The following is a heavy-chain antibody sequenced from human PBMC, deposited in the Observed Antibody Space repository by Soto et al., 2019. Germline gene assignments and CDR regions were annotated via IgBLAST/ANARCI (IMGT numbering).Heavy chain of an antibody. CDR2: ISVSGGGT. CDR3: AKAYCGGDCPNDY. V-gene: IGHV3-23*01. CDR1: GFTFNIYV. D-gene: IGHD2-21*02. J-gene: IGHJ4*02. Sequence: EVQLLESGGGLVQPGGSLRLSCAASGFTFNIYVMSWVRQASGKGLEWVSGISVSGGGTYYADPVKGRFTISRDNSKNTLYLHMDSLRAEDTAVYYCAKAYCGGDCPNDYWGQGTLVTVSS.